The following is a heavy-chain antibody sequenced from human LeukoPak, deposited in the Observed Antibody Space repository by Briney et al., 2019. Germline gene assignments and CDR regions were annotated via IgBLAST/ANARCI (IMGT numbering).Heavy chain of an antibody. Sequence: ASVKVSCKASGYTFTGYYMHWVRQAPGQGLEWMGWINPNSGGTNYAQKFQGRVTMTRDTSISTAYMELSRLRSDDTAVYYCARALRRITGPSLGFDYWGQRTLVTVSS. D-gene: IGHD1-20*01. J-gene: IGHJ4*02. CDR3: ARALRRITGPSLGFDY. CDR1: GYTFTGYY. V-gene: IGHV1-2*02. CDR2: INPNSGGT.